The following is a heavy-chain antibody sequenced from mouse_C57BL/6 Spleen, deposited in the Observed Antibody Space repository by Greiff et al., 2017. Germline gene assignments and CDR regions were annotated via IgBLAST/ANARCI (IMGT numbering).Heavy chain of an antibody. Sequence: VQLQQSGPELVKPGASVKISCKASGYAFSSSWMNWVKQRPGQGLEWIGRIYPGDGDTNYNGKFKGKATLTVDTSSSTAYMQLSSLTSEDSAVYYWARGNYYAMDYWGQGTSVTVSS. CDR2: IYPGDGDT. V-gene: IGHV1-82*01. J-gene: IGHJ4*01. CDR1: GYAFSSSW. CDR3: ARGNYYAMDY.